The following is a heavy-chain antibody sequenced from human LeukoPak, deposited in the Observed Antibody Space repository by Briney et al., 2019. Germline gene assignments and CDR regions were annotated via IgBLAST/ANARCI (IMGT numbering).Heavy chain of an antibody. Sequence: GGSLRLSCAASGFTFSSYSMNWVRQAPGKGLEGVSSISSSSSYIYYADSVKGRFTISRDNAKNSLYLQMNSLRAEDTAVYYCSRDYSSGSYPRIYFDYWGQGTLVTVSS. J-gene: IGHJ4*02. D-gene: IGHD3-10*01. CDR3: SRDYSSGSYPRIYFDY. CDR2: ISSSSSYI. V-gene: IGHV3-21*01. CDR1: GFTFSSYS.